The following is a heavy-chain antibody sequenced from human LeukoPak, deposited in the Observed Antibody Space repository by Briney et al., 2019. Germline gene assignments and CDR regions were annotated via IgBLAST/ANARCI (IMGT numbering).Heavy chain of an antibody. CDR1: GYTFTSYY. J-gene: IGHJ4*02. CDR3: ARSPPDLMGDFWGSYYFDY. CDR2: INPSGGST. Sequence: ASVKVSCKASGYTFTSYYMHWVRQAPGQGLEWMGIINPSGGSTSYAQQFQGRVTMTGDTSTSTVYMELSSLRSEDTAVYYCARSPPDLMGDFWGSYYFDYWGQGTLVTVSS. V-gene: IGHV1-46*01. D-gene: IGHD3-3*01.